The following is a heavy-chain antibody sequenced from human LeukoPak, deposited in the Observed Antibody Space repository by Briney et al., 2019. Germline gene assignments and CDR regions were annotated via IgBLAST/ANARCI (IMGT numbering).Heavy chain of an antibody. V-gene: IGHV3-7*04. CDR2: IKQDGSEE. D-gene: IGHD4-11*01. Sequence: PGGSLRLSCAAAGFTFSNYLMRWVRQAPGKGLEWVATIKQDGSEEYYVDSVKGRFTISRDNAKNSLYLQLNSLRAEDTAVYYCARDYRGCFDSWGQGALVTVSS. J-gene: IGHJ4*02. CDR1: GFTFSNYL. CDR3: ARDYRGCFDS.